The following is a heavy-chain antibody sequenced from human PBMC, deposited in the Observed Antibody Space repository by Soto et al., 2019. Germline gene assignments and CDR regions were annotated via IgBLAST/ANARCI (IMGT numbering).Heavy chain of an antibody. CDR3: ASADTSYYYYYGMDV. V-gene: IGHV3-30-3*01. D-gene: IGHD2-2*01. CDR1: GFTFSSYA. CDR2: ISYDGSNK. J-gene: IGHJ6*02. Sequence: RRLSCAASGFTFSSYAMHWVRQAPGKGLEWVAVISYDGSNKYYADSVKGRFTISRDNSKNTLYLQMNSLRAEDTAVYYCASADTSYYYYYGMDVWGQGTTVTVSS.